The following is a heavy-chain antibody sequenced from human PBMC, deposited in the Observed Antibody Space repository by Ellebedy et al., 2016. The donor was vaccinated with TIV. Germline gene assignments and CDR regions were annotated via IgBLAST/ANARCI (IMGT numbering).Heavy chain of an antibody. J-gene: IGHJ4*02. CDR2: IVCSGA. V-gene: IGHV3-23*01. CDR3: AKDRTPGDGYWVFDN. CDR1: GFTFSPYA. Sequence: GESLKISCAASGFTFSPYAMAWVRQAPGKGLEWVSGIVCSGAQKYADYVKGRFTISRDNSKRTVDLQMNSLRAEDTAVYFCAKDRTPGDGYWVFDNWGQGTLVSVSS. D-gene: IGHD5-18*01.